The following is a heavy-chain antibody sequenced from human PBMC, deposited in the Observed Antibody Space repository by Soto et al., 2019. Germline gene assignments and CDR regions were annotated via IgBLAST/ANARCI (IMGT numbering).Heavy chain of an antibody. D-gene: IGHD2-2*01. CDR2: FDPEDGET. CDR1: GYTLTELS. V-gene: IGHV1-24*01. CDR3: ATAASGIVVVPAARGLPWFDP. J-gene: IGHJ5*02. Sequence: ASVKVSCKVSGYTLTELSMHWVRQAPGKGLEWMGGFDPEDGETIYAQKFQGRVTMTEDTSTDTAYMELSRLRSEDTAVYYCATAASGIVVVPAARGLPWFDPWGQETXVTVS.